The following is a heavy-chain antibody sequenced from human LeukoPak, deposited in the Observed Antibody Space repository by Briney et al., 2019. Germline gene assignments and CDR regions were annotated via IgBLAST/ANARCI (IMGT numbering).Heavy chain of an antibody. V-gene: IGHV3-38-3*01. J-gene: IGHJ6*03. CDR2: ISGGST. CDR3: KNTIGYCSSTSCYYYYYMDV. D-gene: IGHD2-2*01. CDR1: GFTVSSNE. Sequence: QPGGSLRLSCAASGFTVSSNEMSWVRQAPGKGLEWVSSISGGSTYYADSRKGRFSISRDNSKNTLHLQMNSLRAEDTAVYYCKNTIGYCSSTSCYYYYYMDVWGKGTTVTVSS.